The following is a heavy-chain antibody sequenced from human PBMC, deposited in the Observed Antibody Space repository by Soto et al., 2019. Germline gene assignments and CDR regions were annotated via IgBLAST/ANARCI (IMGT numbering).Heavy chain of an antibody. CDR2: INHSGST. D-gene: IGHD2-21*02. CDR1: GGSFSGYY. CDR3: ARGGPPLEYCGGDCYPLDY. Sequence: PSETLSLTCAVYGGSFSGYYWSWIRQPPGKGLEWIGEINHSGSTNYNPSLKSRVTISVDTSKNQFSLKLSSVTAADTAVYYCARGGPPLEYCGGDCYPLDYWGQGTLVTVS. V-gene: IGHV4-34*01. J-gene: IGHJ4*02.